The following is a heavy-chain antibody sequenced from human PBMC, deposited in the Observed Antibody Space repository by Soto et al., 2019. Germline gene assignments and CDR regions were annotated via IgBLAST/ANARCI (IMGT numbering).Heavy chain of an antibody. J-gene: IGHJ4*02. V-gene: IGHV3-23*01. CDR2: ISGSGGST. D-gene: IGHD3-3*01. CDR3: AKDLRTPHYDFWSGQFDY. CDR1: GFTFSSYA. Sequence: GGSLRLSCAASGFTFSSYAMSWVRQSPGKGLEWVSAISGSGGSTYYADSVKGRFTISRDNSKNTLYLQMNSLRAEDTAVYYCAKDLRTPHYDFWSGQFDYWGQGTLVTVSS.